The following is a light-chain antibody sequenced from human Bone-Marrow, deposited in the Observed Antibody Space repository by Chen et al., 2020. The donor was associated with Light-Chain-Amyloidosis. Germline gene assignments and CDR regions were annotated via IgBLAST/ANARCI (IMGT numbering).Light chain of an antibody. CDR1: DIENEV. CDR3: QVWDSSSDQVV. V-gene: IGLV3-21*02. CDR2: DDS. J-gene: IGLJ2*01. Sequence: SSVMTQPPSVSVAPGQTARITCGGNDIENEVVHWYQQKPGQAPVLVVSDDSDRPSGIPERFSGSNSGNTATLTISRVEAGDEADYYCQVWDSSSDQVVFGGGTKLTVL.